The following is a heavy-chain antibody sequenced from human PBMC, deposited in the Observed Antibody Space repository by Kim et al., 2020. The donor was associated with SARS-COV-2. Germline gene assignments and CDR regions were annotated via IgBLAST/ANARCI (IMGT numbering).Heavy chain of an antibody. V-gene: IGHV4-59*01. D-gene: IGHD6-13*01. J-gene: IGHJ3*02. Sequence: NYNPSLKSRVTISVDTSKNQFSLKLSSVTAADTAVYYCARANKQPYAFDIWGQGTMVTVSS. CDR3: ARANKQPYAFDI.